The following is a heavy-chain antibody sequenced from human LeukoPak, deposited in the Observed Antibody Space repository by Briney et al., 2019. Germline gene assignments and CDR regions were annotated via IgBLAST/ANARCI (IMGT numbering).Heavy chain of an antibody. J-gene: IGHJ6*03. V-gene: IGHV4-59*01. Sequence: SETLSLTCTVSGGSFNSYYWNWIRLPPGRGLEWIGYIFYSGSTNYNPSLKSRVTISVDTSKNQFSLKLSSVTAADTAVYYCARSVAGTWGSIYYYYYMDVWGKGTTVTISS. CDR3: ARSVAGTWGSIYYYYYMDV. D-gene: IGHD6-19*01. CDR2: IFYSGST. CDR1: GGSFNSYY.